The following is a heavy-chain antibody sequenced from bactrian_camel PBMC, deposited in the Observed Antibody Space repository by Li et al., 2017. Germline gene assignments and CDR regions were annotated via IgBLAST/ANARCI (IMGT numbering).Heavy chain of an antibody. D-gene: IGHD1*01. V-gene: IGHV3S28*01. CDR3: ATSLYANARDKV. CDR2: TLSGSGII. J-gene: IGHJ4*01. CDR1: GFSSSTRS. Sequence: QLVESGGGSVQTGGSLRVSCAASGFSSSTRSMAWFRQAPGKEREGVAATLSGSGIIFYADSVKGRFTASRAYTPNTLYLQMNSLKPEDTGMYYCATSLYANARDKVWGQGTQVTVS.